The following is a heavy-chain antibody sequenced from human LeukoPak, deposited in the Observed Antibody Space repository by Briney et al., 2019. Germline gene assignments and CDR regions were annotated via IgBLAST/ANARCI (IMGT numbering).Heavy chain of an antibody. Sequence: GGSMRLSCAASGFTFSSYGMHWVRQAPGKGLEWVAFIRYDGSNKYYADSVKGRFTISRDNSKNTLYPQMNSLRAEDTAVYYCAKTMSPYYYDSSGFWGQGTLVTVSS. CDR1: GFTFSSYG. CDR2: IRYDGSNK. V-gene: IGHV3-30*02. CDR3: AKTMSPYYYDSSGF. D-gene: IGHD3-22*01. J-gene: IGHJ1*01.